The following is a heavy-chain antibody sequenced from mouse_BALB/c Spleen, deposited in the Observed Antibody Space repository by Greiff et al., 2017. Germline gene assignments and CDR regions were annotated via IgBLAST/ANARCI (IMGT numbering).Heavy chain of an antibody. D-gene: IGHD5-5*01. Sequence: VKLVESGGGLVKPGGSLKLSCAASGFTFSSYAMSWVRQTPEKRLEWVASISSGGSTYYPDSVKGRFTISRDNARNILYLQMSSLRSEDTAMYYCARGLPYFDYWGQGTTLTVSS. J-gene: IGHJ2*01. CDR1: GFTFSSYA. CDR2: ISSGGST. V-gene: IGHV5-6-5*01. CDR3: ARGLPYFDY.